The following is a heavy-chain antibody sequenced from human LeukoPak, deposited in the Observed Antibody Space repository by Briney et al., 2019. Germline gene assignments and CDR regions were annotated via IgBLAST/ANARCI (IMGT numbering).Heavy chain of an antibody. D-gene: IGHD1-26*01. J-gene: IGHJ4*02. Sequence: GGSLRLSCAASGLIFSSYWMSWARQAPGKGLEWVANIKQDGSEEYYVDSVKGRFTISRDNAKNSLYLQMNSLRAEDTALYYCAKDMGYSGNYRTPDYWGQGTLVTVSS. CDR2: IKQDGSEE. CDR3: AKDMGYSGNYRTPDY. V-gene: IGHV3-7*03. CDR1: GLIFSSYW.